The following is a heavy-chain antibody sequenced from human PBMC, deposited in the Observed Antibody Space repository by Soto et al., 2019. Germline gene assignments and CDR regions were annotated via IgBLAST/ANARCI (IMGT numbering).Heavy chain of an antibody. D-gene: IGHD1-26*01. CDR2: IWYDGSNE. J-gene: IGHJ5*02. CDR1: GLIFSSSG. CDR3: ARDKGATCLDT. V-gene: IGHV3-33*01. Sequence: PGGFLRLSCAASGLIFSSSGMHWVRQAPGKGLEWVAMIWYDGSNEYYADSVKGRFTISRDNSKNTLSLQMNSLRAEDTAVYYCARDKGATCLDTWGQGILVNVSS.